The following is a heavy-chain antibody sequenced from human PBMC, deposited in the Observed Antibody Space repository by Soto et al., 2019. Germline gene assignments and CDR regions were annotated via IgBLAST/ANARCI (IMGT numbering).Heavy chain of an antibody. CDR2: IYYSGST. J-gene: IGHJ4*02. Sequence: PSETLSLTCTVSGGSISSGDYYWSWIHQHPGKGLEWIGYIYYSGSTYYNPSLKSRVTISVDTSKNQFSLKLSSVTAADTAVYYCARDQEIVGASFDYWGQGTLVTVSS. D-gene: IGHD1-26*01. V-gene: IGHV4-31*03. CDR3: ARDQEIVGASFDY. CDR1: GGSISSGDYY.